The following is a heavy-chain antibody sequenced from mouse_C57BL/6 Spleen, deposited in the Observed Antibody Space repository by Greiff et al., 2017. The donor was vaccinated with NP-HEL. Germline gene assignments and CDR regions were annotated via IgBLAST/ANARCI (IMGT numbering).Heavy chain of an antibody. J-gene: IGHJ2*01. CDR1: GYTFTSYW. CDR2: IDPNSGGT. D-gene: IGHD1-1*01. V-gene: IGHV1-72*01. Sequence: QVQLQQSGAELVKPGASVKLSCKASGYTFTSYWMHWVKQRPGRGLEWIGRIDPNSGGTKYNEKFKSKATLTVDKPSSTAYMQLSSLTSEDSAVYYCAKTTVVDPYYFDYWGQGTTLTVSS. CDR3: AKTTVVDPYYFDY.